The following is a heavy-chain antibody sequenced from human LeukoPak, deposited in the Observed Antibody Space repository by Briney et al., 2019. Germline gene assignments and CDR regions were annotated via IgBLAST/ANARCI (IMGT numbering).Heavy chain of an antibody. CDR1: GYSFNEYY. J-gene: IGHJ2*01. V-gene: IGHV1-2*02. CDR3: ATATRYDSSDARSHYFDL. CDR2: IVPITGDT. D-gene: IGHD3-22*01. Sequence: GASVKVSCRAPGYSFNEYYVRWVRQAPGQGLEWMGWIVPITGDTRYAPRFQGGVTLSSDTSTSTAYLELSSLRSDATAVFYCATATRYDSSDARSHYFDLWGRGTLITVSS.